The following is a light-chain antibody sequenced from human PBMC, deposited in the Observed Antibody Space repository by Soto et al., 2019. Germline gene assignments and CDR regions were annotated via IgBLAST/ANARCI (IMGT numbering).Light chain of an antibody. Sequence: DIRLTQSPSFLSASVGDRVTITCRASQGISNNLAWYQQKPRKPPPLLIYGESTLHSGVPSRFSGSGSGTDFTLTISSLEPEDSAVYYCQQHLGRHTFGQGTKVDI. CDR2: GES. CDR1: QGISNN. CDR3: QQHLGRHT. V-gene: IGKV1-9*01. J-gene: IGKJ1*01.